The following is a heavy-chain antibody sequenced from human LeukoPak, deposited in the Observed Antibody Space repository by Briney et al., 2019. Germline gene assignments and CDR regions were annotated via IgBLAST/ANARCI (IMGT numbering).Heavy chain of an antibody. J-gene: IGHJ3*02. V-gene: IGHV1-18*01. CDR3: ARDLARGYSYGYNAFDI. D-gene: IGHD5-18*01. CDR1: GYNFNSYG. CDR2: ITAGNGNT. Sequence: GASVKVSCKASGYNFNSYGIGWVRQAPRQGLEWMGWITAGNGNTNYAQKVQGRVTMTTDTSTSTAYMELRSLRSDDTAVHFCARDLARGYSYGYNAFDIWGQGTMVTVSS.